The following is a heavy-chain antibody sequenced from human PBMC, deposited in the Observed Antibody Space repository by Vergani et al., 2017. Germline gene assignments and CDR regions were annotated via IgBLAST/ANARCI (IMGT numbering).Heavy chain of an antibody. V-gene: IGHV4-34*01. CDR3: ARVNTETDGHLYYYYYMDV. J-gene: IGHJ6*03. CDR1: GGSFTSYH. CDR2: IDHTGRP. D-gene: IGHD4-11*01. Sequence: QVQLQQWGGGLLKPSETLSLTCVVNGGSFTSYHWTWIRQSPGEGLEWVGDIDHTGRPDYNPSLKSRLTMSVDKSRNQFYLTLSSVTATDTAIYFCARVNTETDGHLYYYYYMDVWGQGTAVTVS.